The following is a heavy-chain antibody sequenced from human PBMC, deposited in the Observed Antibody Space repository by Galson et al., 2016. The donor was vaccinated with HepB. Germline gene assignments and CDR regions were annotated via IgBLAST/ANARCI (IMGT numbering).Heavy chain of an antibody. Sequence: SLILSCAASGFTFGRYAMSWVRQAPGKGLGWVSAISGDGGSTYYAGSVQGRFTSSRDRSTNTMYLQMNSLRTDDTAVYYCARFTQEWLDRVYYFDYWGQGTLLTVSS. CDR2: ISGDGGST. D-gene: IGHD6-19*01. CDR3: ARFTQEWLDRVYYFDY. V-gene: IGHV3-23*01. CDR1: GFTFGRYA. J-gene: IGHJ4*02.